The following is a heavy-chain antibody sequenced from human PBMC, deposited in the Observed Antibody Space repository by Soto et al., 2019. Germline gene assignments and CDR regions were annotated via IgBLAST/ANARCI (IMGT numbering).Heavy chain of an antibody. D-gene: IGHD2-15*01. Sequence: GGSLRLSCAASGFTFSSYWMSWVRQAPGKGLEWVANIKQDGSEKYYVDSVKGRLTISRDNAKNSLYLQMNSLRAEDTAVYYCARGVVVVVAAKVASYYYYYYMDVWGKGTTVTVSS. J-gene: IGHJ6*03. V-gene: IGHV3-7*01. CDR1: GFTFSSYW. CDR2: IKQDGSEK. CDR3: ARGVVVVVAAKVASYYYYYYMDV.